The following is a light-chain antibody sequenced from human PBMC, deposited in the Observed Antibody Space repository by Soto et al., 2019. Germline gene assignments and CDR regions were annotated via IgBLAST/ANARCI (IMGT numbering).Light chain of an antibody. CDR2: EVT. CDR1: SSDVGGYNY. CDR3: SSYTSSSTLVV. Sequence: QSALTQPASVSGSPGQLIIISCTGTSSDVGGYNYVSWYQQHPGKAPKLMIYEVTYRPSGVSNRFSGSKSGNTASPTISGLQAEDEADYYCSSYTSSSTLVVFGGGTKLTVL. J-gene: IGLJ2*01. V-gene: IGLV2-14*01.